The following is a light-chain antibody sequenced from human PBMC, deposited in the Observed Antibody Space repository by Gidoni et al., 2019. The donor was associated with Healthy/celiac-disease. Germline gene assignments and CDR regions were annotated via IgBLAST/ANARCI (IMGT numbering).Light chain of an antibody. J-gene: IGKJ4*01. Sequence: EMVLTQSPATLSLSPGERATLSCRASQSVSSYLAWYQQKPGQAPRLLIYDASNRATGIPARFSGSGSGTDFTLTIRRLEPEDFAVYYCQQRSNWPTLTFGGGTKVEIK. CDR2: DAS. V-gene: IGKV3-11*01. CDR1: QSVSSY. CDR3: QQRSNWPTLT.